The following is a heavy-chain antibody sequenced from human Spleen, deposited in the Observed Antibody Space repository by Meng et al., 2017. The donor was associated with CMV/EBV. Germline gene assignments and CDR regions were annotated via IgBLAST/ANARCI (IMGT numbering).Heavy chain of an antibody. CDR3: ARITYYYGSGSPEDC. CDR1: GYTFTSYG. Sequence: SGYTFTSYGISWVRQAPGQGLEWMGWISAYNGNTNYAQKLQGRVTMTTDTSTSTAYMELRSLRSDDTAVYYCARITYYYGSGSPEDCWGQGTLVTVSS. V-gene: IGHV1-18*01. J-gene: IGHJ4*02. D-gene: IGHD3-10*01. CDR2: ISAYNGNT.